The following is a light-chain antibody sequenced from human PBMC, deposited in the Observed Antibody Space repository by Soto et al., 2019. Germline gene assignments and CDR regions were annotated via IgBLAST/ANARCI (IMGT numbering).Light chain of an antibody. Sequence: EIVLTQSPGTLSLFPGERATFSCRASQSVSSTYLAWYRQKPGQAPRLLIYGASSRATGIPDSFSGSGAGTDFTLTISRLEPEDSAVYYCQHYGTSPRTFGQGTKVEI. V-gene: IGKV3-20*01. CDR2: GAS. CDR1: QSVSSTY. CDR3: QHYGTSPRT. J-gene: IGKJ1*01.